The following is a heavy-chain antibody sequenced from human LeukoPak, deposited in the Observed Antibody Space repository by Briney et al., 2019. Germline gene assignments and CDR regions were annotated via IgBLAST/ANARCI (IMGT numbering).Heavy chain of an antibody. Sequence: WMGGFDPEDGKTIYAQKFQGRVTMTEDTSTDTAYMELSSLRSEDTAVYYCATDPGYCSSTSCYPYGMDVWGKGTTVTVSS. CDR3: ATDPGYCSSTSCYPYGMDV. V-gene: IGHV1-24*01. CDR2: FDPEDGKT. J-gene: IGHJ6*04. D-gene: IGHD2-2*03.